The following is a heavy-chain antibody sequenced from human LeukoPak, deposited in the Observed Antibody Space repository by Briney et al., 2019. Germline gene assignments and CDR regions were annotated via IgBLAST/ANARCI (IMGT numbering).Heavy chain of an antibody. CDR2: VSASGGNT. CDR3: AKGYSGSYCADY. V-gene: IGHV3-23*01. CDR1: GFTFNTYC. Sequence: PGGSLRLSCASSGFTFNTYCMSLVRQAPGKGLECGSSVSASGGNTHYTDSVKGRFTISRDNSKNTLYLQMNSLSAEDTAVYYCAKGYSGSYCADYWGQGTLVTVSS. J-gene: IGHJ4*02. D-gene: IGHD1-26*01.